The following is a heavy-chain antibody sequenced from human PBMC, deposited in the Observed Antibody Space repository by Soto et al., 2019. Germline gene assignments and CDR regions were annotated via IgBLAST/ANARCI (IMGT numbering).Heavy chain of an antibody. D-gene: IGHD3-3*01. Sequence: QVQLQESGPGLVKPSQTLSLTCTVSGGSISSGGYYWSWIRQHTGKGLEWIGYIYYSGSTYYNPFLKSRVTISVDTSKNQFSLKLSSVTAADTAVYYCARSYNDFWSGYYPTIFDYWGQGTLVTVSA. J-gene: IGHJ4*02. CDR2: IYYSGST. CDR1: GGSISSGGYY. V-gene: IGHV4-31*03. CDR3: ARSYNDFWSGYYPTIFDY.